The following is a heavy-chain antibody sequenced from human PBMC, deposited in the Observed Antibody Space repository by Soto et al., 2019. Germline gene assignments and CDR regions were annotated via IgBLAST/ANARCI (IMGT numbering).Heavy chain of an antibody. V-gene: IGHV4-61*01. CDR2: IYYSGST. J-gene: IGHJ4*02. CDR3: ARESVMATF. Sequence: PSETLSLTCTVSGGSVSSGSYYWSWIRQPPGKGLEWIGYIYYSGSTNYNPSLKSRVTISVDTSKNQFSLKLSSVTAADTAVYYCARESVMATFWGQGTLVTVSS. CDR1: GGSVSSGSYY. D-gene: IGHD2-21*01.